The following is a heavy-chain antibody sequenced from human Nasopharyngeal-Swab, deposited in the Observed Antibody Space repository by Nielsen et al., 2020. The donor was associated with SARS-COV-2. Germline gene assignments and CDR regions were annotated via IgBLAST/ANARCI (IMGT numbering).Heavy chain of an antibody. CDR2: IYYSGST. CDR3: ARNWRSGSMDV. Sequence: WIRQPPGKGLEWIGYIYYSGSTYYNPSLKSRVTISVDTSKNQFSLKLSSVTAADTAVYYCARNWRSGSMDVWGKGTTVTSP. V-gene: IGHV4-31*02. J-gene: IGHJ6*03. D-gene: IGHD3-10*01.